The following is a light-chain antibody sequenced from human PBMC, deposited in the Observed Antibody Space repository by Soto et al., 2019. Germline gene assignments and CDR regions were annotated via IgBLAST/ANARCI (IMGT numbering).Light chain of an antibody. V-gene: IGKV3-20*01. CDR2: GAS. CDR1: QSVSRR. Sequence: EGVLTQTQRTLSLSPGGRATLSCRASQSVSRRLAWYQQRPGPSXRLXTSGASMRASGVPVRFIGIVSGTDFTPTISGLEPQVFAWYYGQQYGSTPGITFGQGTKVEIK. J-gene: IGKJ1*01. CDR3: QQYGSTPGIT.